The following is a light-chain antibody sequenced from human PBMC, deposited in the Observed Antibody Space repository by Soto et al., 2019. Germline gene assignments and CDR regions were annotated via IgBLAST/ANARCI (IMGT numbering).Light chain of an antibody. CDR2: SSN. J-gene: IGLJ1*01. V-gene: IGLV1-40*01. CDR1: SSNIGAGYD. Sequence: QSALTQPPSVSGAPGQRVTISCTGSSSNIGAGYDVHWYQQLPGTAPKLLIDSSNDRPSGVPDRFSGSKSGTSASLAISGLQSEDEADYYCAAWDDSLKGYVFGTGTKLTVL. CDR3: AAWDDSLKGYV.